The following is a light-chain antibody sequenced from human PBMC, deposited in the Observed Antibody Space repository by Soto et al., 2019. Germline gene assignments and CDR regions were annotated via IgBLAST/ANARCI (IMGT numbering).Light chain of an antibody. V-gene: IGKV2-28*01. CDR1: QSLLHSDGYNY. CDR3: MQALQLRT. J-gene: IGKJ1*01. Sequence: DIVMTQSPLSLPVTPGEQASISCRSSQSLLHSDGYNYLDWYLQKPGQSPQLLIYLGSNRASGVPDRFSGSGSGTDFTLRISRVEAEDVGVYYCMQALQLRTFGQGTKVDIK. CDR2: LGS.